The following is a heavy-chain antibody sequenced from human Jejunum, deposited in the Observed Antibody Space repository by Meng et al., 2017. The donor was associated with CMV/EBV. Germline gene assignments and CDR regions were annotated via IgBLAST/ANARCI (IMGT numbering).Heavy chain of an antibody. V-gene: IGHV1-3*01. D-gene: IGHD5-24*01. CDR3: ARVAGWHFDY. CDR2: MDAGNGNT. J-gene: IGHJ4*02. Sequence: SVKASGYTFPNYAIHWVRQAPGQRLECMGWMDAGNGNTKYSQKFQGRVTITRDTSATTAHLELSSLRSEDTAVYYCARVAGWHFDYWGQGTLVTVSS. CDR1: GYTFPNYA.